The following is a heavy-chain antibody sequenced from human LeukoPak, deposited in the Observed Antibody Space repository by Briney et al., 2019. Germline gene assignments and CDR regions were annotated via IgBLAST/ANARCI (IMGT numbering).Heavy chain of an antibody. CDR2: INHSGST. CDR3: ATTGAVDSYYMDV. D-gene: IGHD1-14*01. CDR1: GGSFSGYY. Sequence: SETLSLTCAVYGGSFSGYYWSWIRQPPGKGLEWIWEINHSGSTNYNPSLKSRVTISVDTSKNQFSLKLSSVTAADTAVYYCATTGAVDSYYMDVWGKGTTVTVSS. V-gene: IGHV4-34*01. J-gene: IGHJ6*03.